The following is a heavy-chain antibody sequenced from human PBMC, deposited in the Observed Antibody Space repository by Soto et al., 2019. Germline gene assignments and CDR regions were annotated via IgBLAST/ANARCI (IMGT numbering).Heavy chain of an antibody. J-gene: IGHJ4*02. D-gene: IGHD2-8*02. CDR3: ARQSIGGSGNTGVDY. CDR1: GGSISSSSYY. CDR2: IYYSGST. Sequence: PSETLSLTCTVSGGSISSSSYYWGWIRQPPGKGLEWIGSIYYSGSTYYNPSLKSRVTISVDTSKNQFSLKLSSVTAADTAVYYCARQSIGGSGNTGVDYWGQGTLVTVSS. V-gene: IGHV4-39*01.